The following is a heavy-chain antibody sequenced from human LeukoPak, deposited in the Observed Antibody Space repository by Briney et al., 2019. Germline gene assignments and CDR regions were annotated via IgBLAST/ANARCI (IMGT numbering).Heavy chain of an antibody. Sequence: SETLSLTCTVSGGSISSGGHYWSWIRQHPGKGLEWIGYIYYSGNTYYNPSLKSRVTISVDTSKRQFSLKLSSVTAADTAVYYCARVGTADYFHGTDVWGQGTTVTVSS. D-gene: IGHD2-21*02. CDR2: IYYSGNT. CDR1: GGSISSGGHY. CDR3: ARVGTADYFHGTDV. V-gene: IGHV4-31*03. J-gene: IGHJ6*02.